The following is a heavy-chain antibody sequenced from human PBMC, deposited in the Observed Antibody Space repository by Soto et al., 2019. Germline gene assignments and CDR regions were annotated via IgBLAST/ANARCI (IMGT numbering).Heavy chain of an antibody. CDR3: ARARCGNYFYYGLDV. J-gene: IGHJ6*02. D-gene: IGHD1-26*01. CDR2: IYSGGST. V-gene: IGHV3-53*01. CDR1: GFAVSSNY. Sequence: GGSLRLSCAASGFAVSSNYMSWVRQAPGKGLEWVSVIYSGGSTNYADSVKGRFTISRDISKNTVYFQMNSLRAEDAAVYYCARARCGNYFYYGLDVWGQGTTVTVSS.